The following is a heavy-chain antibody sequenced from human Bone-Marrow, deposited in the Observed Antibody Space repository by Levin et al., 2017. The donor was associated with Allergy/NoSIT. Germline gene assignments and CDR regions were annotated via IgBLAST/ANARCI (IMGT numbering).Heavy chain of an antibody. CDR2: IYSSGNT. J-gene: IGHJ6*02. CDR1: GASISSNDYY. V-gene: IGHV4-30-4*01. D-gene: IGHD3-22*01. CDR3: ARDRDYYDSSGYDIVYYGMDV. Sequence: PSQTLSLTCTVSGASISSNDYYWSWIRQPPGKGLEWIGYIYSSGNTHYNPSLKSRVIMSLDASKNQISLKLNSVTAADTAVYYCARDRDYYDSSGYDIVYYGMDVWGQGTTVTVSS.